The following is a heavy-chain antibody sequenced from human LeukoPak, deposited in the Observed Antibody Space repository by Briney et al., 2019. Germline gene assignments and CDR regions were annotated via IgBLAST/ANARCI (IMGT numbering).Heavy chain of an antibody. CDR3: AKDRDFWSGKAFDY. D-gene: IGHD3-3*01. Sequence: PGGSLRLSCAASGFTFSSYGMHWVRQAPGKGLEWVVVIWYDESNRYYADSVKGRFTISRDNSKNTLYLQMNSLRAEDTAVYYCAKDRDFWSGKAFDYWGQGTLVTVSS. J-gene: IGHJ4*02. V-gene: IGHV3-33*06. CDR2: IWYDESNR. CDR1: GFTFSSYG.